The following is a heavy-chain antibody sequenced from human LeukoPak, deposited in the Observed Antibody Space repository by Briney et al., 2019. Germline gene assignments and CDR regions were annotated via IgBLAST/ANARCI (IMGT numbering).Heavy chain of an antibody. D-gene: IGHD5-24*01. CDR3: ARLVWDGNNSKFDY. V-gene: IGHV4-31*03. CDR2: IYYSGST. CDR1: DGSISSGAFY. Sequence: KPSQTLSLTCTVSDGSISSGAFYWSWIRQHPGKGLEWIGYIYYSGSTYYNPSLESRVTISVDTSKNQFSLKVNSVTAADTAVYYCARLVWDGNNSKFDYWGQGTLVTVSS. J-gene: IGHJ4*02.